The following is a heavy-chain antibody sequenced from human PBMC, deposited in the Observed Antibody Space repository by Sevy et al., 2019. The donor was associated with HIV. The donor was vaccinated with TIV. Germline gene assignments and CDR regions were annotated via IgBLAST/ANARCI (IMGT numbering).Heavy chain of an antibody. V-gene: IGHV1-18*04. CDR3: ARDSLYCSSTSCYARYYYYYYMDV. Sequence: ASVKDSCKASGYTFTSYGISWVRQAPGQGLEWMGWISAYNGNTNYAQKLQGRVTMTTDTSTSTAYMELRSLRSDDTAVYYCARDSLYCSSTSCYARYYYYYYMDVWGKGTTVTVSS. CDR1: GYTFTSYG. J-gene: IGHJ6*03. D-gene: IGHD2-2*01. CDR2: ISAYNGNT.